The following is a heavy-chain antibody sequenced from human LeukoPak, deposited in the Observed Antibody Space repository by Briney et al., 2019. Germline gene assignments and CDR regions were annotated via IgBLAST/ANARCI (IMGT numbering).Heavy chain of an antibody. V-gene: IGHV4-34*01. D-gene: IGHD6-13*01. CDR1: GGSFSGYY. Sequence: PSETLSLTCAVYGGSFSGYYWSWIRQPPGKGLEWIGGINHSGSTNYNPSLKSRVTISVDTSKNQFSLKLSSVTAADTAVYYCARGFRIAGGPPLGYWGQGTLVTVSS. CDR3: ARGFRIAGGPPLGY. CDR2: INHSGST. J-gene: IGHJ4*02.